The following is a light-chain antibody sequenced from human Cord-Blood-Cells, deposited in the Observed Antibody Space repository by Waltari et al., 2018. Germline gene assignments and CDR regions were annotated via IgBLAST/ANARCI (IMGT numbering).Light chain of an antibody. V-gene: IGKV3-15*01. J-gene: IGKJ3*01. CDR1: QSVSSN. CDR3: QQYNNWPPIFT. Sequence: EIVMTQSPANLSVSPGERAIISCRASQSVSSNLAWYQQKPGQAPRLLIYGASTRATGIPARFSGSGSGTEFTLTISSLQSEDFAVYYCQQYNNWPPIFTFGPGTKVDIK. CDR2: GAS.